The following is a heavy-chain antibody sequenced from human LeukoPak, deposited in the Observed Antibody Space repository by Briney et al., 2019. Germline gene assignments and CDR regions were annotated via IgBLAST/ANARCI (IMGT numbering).Heavy chain of an antibody. CDR1: GYTSSSYG. V-gene: IGHV1-18*01. D-gene: IGHD2-15*01. Sequence: ASVKVSCTASGYTSSSYGISWVRQAPGQGLEWLGYISAYNGNTNYAQKVQGRITMTTDTSTSTAYMEMRSLRSDDTAVYYCARDCSGSSCYWIHWGQGTLVTVSS. CDR2: ISAYNGNT. J-gene: IGHJ4*02. CDR3: ARDCSGSSCYWIH.